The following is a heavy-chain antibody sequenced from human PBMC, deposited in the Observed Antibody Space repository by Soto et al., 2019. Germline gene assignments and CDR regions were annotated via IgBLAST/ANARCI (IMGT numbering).Heavy chain of an antibody. CDR2: MSENGVSI. Sequence: QVQLEESGGGVVEPGGALRLSCAVFGFTFSSHVIHWVRQAPGKGLEWVAVMSENGVSIYYSDSVKGRFTISRDNSKNTQYLQMNSLRREDTAMYYCARRYCRGVSCKGNEGFDIWGQGTMVTVSA. CDR3: ARRYCRGVSCKGNEGFDI. J-gene: IGHJ3*02. V-gene: IGHV3-30*19. CDR1: GFTFSSHV. D-gene: IGHD2-15*01.